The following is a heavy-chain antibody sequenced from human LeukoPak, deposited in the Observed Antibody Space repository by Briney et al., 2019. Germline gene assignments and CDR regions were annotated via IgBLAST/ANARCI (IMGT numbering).Heavy chain of an antibody. CDR3: ARDGSSYSYYFDY. CDR2: ISSSGSSI. J-gene: IGHJ4*02. CDR1: GFTFSDSY. D-gene: IGHD3-22*01. Sequence: AGGSLRLSCAASGFTFSDSYMTWIRQAPGKGLEWLSYISSSGSSIYYADSVKGRFTISRDSAKNLLYLQMNSLRAEDTAVYHCARDGSSYSYYFDYWGQGTLVTVSS. V-gene: IGHV3-11*01.